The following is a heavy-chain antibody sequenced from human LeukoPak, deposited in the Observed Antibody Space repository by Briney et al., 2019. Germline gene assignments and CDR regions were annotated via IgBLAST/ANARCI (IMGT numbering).Heavy chain of an antibody. Sequence: GGSLRLSCAASGFTFSSYSMNWVSQAPGKGLEWVSYISSSSSTIYYADSVKGRFTISRDNAKNSLYLQMNSLRAKDTAVYYCARSCGGDCYQMDYYYYMDVWGKGTTVTVSS. V-gene: IGHV3-48*01. J-gene: IGHJ6*03. CDR2: ISSSSSTI. D-gene: IGHD2-21*02. CDR1: GFTFSSYS. CDR3: ARSCGGDCYQMDYYYYMDV.